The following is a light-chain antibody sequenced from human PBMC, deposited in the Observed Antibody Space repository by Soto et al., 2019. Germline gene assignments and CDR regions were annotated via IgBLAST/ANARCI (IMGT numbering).Light chain of an antibody. CDR1: QSINNY. CDR2: SAS. CDR3: QQTYSTPST. J-gene: IGKJ2*02. V-gene: IGKV1-39*01. Sequence: IQMTQSPASLSVSVGDRVTITCRASQSINNYLNWYLQRPGQAPKLLIRSASTLQRGVPSRFSGSGSGTDFTLTITSLQPEDFATYYCQQTYSTPSTFGQGTKVDIK.